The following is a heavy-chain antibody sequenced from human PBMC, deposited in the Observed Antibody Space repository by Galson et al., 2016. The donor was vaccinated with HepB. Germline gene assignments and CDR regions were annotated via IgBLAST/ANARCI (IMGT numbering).Heavy chain of an antibody. V-gene: IGHV3-23*01. CDR2: IRSGGDT. CDR3: ARCSVYSSGWCNSFDP. D-gene: IGHD6-19*01. CDR1: ELSISNSA. Sequence: SLRLSCAVSELSISNSAMSWVRQAPGKGLEWVSSIRSGGDTFYPDSVKGRFTTSRDISKNMLYLQMSSLRLEDTAEYYCARCSVYSSGWCNSFDPWGQGTLVIVSS. J-gene: IGHJ5*02.